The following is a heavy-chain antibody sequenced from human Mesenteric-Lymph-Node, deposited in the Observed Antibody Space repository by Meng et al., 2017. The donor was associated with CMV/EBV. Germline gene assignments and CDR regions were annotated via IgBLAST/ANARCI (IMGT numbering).Heavy chain of an antibody. D-gene: IGHD1-1*01. Sequence: SVKVSCKASGGNFSRYVMSWVRQAPGQGLEWVGGTIPFFGTPKNAQKFQGRVTFTTDESASTAYMELSSLRSEDTAVYYCARSLEHLWNDALHLHFWGQGTLVTVSS. CDR3: ARSLEHLWNDALHLHF. V-gene: IGHV1-69*05. J-gene: IGHJ4*02. CDR2: TIPFFGTP. CDR1: GGNFSRYV.